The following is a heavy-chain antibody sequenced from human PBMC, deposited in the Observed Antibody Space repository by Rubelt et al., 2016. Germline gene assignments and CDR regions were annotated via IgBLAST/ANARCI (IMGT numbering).Heavy chain of an antibody. J-gene: IGHJ3*02. CDR2: VYSSGST. D-gene: IGHD3-10*01. CDR1: GGSISGYY. V-gene: IGHV4-59*12. CDR3: ATSPKLEDAFDI. Sequence: QAQLQESGPGLVKPSETLSLTCSVSGGSISGYYWNWIRQPPGKGLEWIGYVYSSGSTNYNPSLKSRVTISVDSSKNHCSLKLRSVTAADTAVYYCATSPKLEDAFDIWGQGTMVTVSS.